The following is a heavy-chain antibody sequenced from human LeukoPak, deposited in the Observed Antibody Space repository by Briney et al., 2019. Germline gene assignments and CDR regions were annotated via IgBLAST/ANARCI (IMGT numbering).Heavy chain of an antibody. CDR1: GGSVSSRGYS. D-gene: IGHD1-1*01. CDR2: IYQSGST. CDR3: ARVESRVTTSKWFDP. V-gene: IGHV4-30-2*01. J-gene: IGHJ5*02. Sequence: KPSETLSLTCTVSGGSVSSRGYSWSWIRQPPGKGLEWIGNIYQSGSTYYKPSLNPSFQNRVTISVDRSKNQFSLGITSVTAADTAVYYCARVESRVTTSKWFDPWGQGTPVTVSS.